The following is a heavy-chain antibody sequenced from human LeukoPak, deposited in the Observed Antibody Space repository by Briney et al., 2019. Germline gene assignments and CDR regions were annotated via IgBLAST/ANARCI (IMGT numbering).Heavy chain of an antibody. Sequence: ASVKVSCKASGYTFTSYYMHWVRQAPGQGLEWMGIINPSGGGTNYAQKFQGRVTVTRDTSTTTVYMELNSLRSEDTAVFYCARARYSSGWGIDFWGQGTLVTVSS. CDR3: ARARYSSGWGIDF. J-gene: IGHJ4*02. CDR1: GYTFTSYY. D-gene: IGHD6-19*01. V-gene: IGHV1-46*01. CDR2: INPSGGGT.